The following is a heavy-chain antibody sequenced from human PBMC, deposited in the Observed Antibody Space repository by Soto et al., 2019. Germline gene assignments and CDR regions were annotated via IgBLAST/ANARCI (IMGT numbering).Heavy chain of an antibody. V-gene: IGHV1-69*13. D-gene: IGHD5-18*01. CDR3: ARVRIQLWLGDNWFDP. J-gene: IGHJ5*02. CDR2: IIPIFGTA. Sequence: SVKVSCKASGGTFSSYAISWVRQAPGQGLEWMGGIIPIFGTANYAQKFQGRVTITADESTSTAYMELSSLRSEDTTVYYCARVRIQLWLGDNWFDPWGQGTLVTVSS. CDR1: GGTFSSYA.